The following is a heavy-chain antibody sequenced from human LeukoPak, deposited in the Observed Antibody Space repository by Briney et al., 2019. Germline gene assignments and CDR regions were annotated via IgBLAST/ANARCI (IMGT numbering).Heavy chain of an antibody. CDR2: IYSSGST. CDR1: GFTVSSNY. J-gene: IGHJ6*03. V-gene: IGHV3-66*01. D-gene: IGHD4-17*01. Sequence: PGGSLRLACAASGFTVSSNYMIWVRQAPGKGLEWVSLIYSSGSTYHADSVRGRFTISRDNSKNTLFLQMNNLRAEDTAVYYCARADYGAYGRYYSYYMDVWGKGTTVTISS. CDR3: ARADYGAYGRYYSYYMDV.